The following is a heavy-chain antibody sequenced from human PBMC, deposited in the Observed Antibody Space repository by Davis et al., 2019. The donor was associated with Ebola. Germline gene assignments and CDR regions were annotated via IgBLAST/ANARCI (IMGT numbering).Heavy chain of an antibody. Sequence: SETLSLTCAVYGGSFSGYYWNWIRQPPGKGLEWIGEINHSGSTNYNPSLKSRVTISVDTSKNQFSLKLSSVTAADTAVYYCARWDDFWSGLGNWFDPWGQGTLVTVSS. CDR3: ARWDDFWSGLGNWFDP. J-gene: IGHJ5*02. CDR2: INHSGST. D-gene: IGHD3-3*01. V-gene: IGHV4-34*01. CDR1: GGSFSGYY.